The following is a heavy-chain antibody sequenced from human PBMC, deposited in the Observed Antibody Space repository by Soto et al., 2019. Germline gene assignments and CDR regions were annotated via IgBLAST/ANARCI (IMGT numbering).Heavy chain of an antibody. D-gene: IGHD3-22*01. Sequence: GGFLRLSCAASGFTFSSYWMHWVRQAPGKGLVWVSRINSDGISTSYADSVKGRFTISRDNAKNSLYLQMNSLRAEDTAVYYCARGEIVVDPFDYWGQGTLVTVSS. V-gene: IGHV3-74*01. CDR3: ARGEIVVDPFDY. CDR1: GFTFSSYW. CDR2: INSDGIST. J-gene: IGHJ4*02.